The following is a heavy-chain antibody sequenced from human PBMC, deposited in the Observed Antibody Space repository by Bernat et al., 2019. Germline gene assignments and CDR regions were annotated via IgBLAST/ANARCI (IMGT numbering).Heavy chain of an antibody. Sequence: EVQLQQSGPELVKPGASVKISCKASGYTFTDYYMNWVKQSHGKSLEWIGDINPNNGGTSYNQKFKGKATLTVDKSSSTAYMELRSLTSEDSAVYYCARSRAYQPGDFDYWGQGTTLTVSS. V-gene: IGHV1-69-2*01. CDR3: ARSRAYQPGDFDY. CDR2: INPNNGGT. J-gene: IGHJ4*01. D-gene: IGHD2-2*01. CDR1: GYTFTDYY.